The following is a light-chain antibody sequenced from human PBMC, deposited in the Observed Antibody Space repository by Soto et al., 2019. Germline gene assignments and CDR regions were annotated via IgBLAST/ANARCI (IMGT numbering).Light chain of an antibody. V-gene: IGKV3D-15*01. CDR1: QSVSSN. CDR2: GAS. J-gene: IGKJ1*01. Sequence: EIVMTQSPATLSVSPGERATLSCRASQSVSSNLAWYQQKPGQAPRLLIYGASTRATGIPARFSGSGSGTEFTLTISILQSEDFAVYCCQQYNNWPWTFGQGTKVEIK. CDR3: QQYNNWPWT.